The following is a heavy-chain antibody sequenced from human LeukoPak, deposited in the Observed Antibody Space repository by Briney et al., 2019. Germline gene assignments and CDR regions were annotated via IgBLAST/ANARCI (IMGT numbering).Heavy chain of an antibody. CDR2: INHSGST. D-gene: IGHD6-19*01. Sequence: SQTLSLTCAVYGGSFSGYYWSWIRQPPGKGLEWIGEINHSGSTNYNPSLKSRVTISVDTSKNQFSLKLSSVTAADTAVYYCAKLGVIAVAGSNWFDPWGQGTLVTVSS. CDR3: AKLGVIAVAGSNWFDP. CDR1: GGSFSGYY. J-gene: IGHJ5*02. V-gene: IGHV4-34*01.